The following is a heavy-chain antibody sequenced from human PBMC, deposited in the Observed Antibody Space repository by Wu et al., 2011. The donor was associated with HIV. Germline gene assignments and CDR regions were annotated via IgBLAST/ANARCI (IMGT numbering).Heavy chain of an antibody. CDR2: IIPIFGTP. CDR1: GATFSSYA. CDR3: ARGIGDFYYYYYYMDV. D-gene: IGHD3-3*01. V-gene: IGHV1-69*14. J-gene: IGHJ6*03. Sequence: QVQLVQSGAEVKKPGSSVKVSCKASGATFSSYAISWVRQAPGQGLEWMGGIIPIFGTPNYAQKFQGRVTITADKSTSTAYMELSSLRSEDTAVYYCARGIGDFYYYYYYMDVWGKGTTVTVSS.